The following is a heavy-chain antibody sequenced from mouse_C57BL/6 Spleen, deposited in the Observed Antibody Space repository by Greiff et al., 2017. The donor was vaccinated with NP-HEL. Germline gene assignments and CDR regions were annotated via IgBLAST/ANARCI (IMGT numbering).Heavy chain of an antibody. J-gene: IGHJ3*01. V-gene: IGHV6-3*01. Sequence: EVKLMESGGGLVQPGGSMKLSCVASGFTFSNYWMNWVRQSPEKGLEWVAQIRLKSDNYATHYAESVKGRFTISRDDSKSSVYLQMNNLRAEDTGIYYCTYDGYYGFAYWGQGTLVTVSA. CDR1: GFTFSNYW. CDR3: TYDGYYGFAY. D-gene: IGHD2-3*01. CDR2: IRLKSDNYAT.